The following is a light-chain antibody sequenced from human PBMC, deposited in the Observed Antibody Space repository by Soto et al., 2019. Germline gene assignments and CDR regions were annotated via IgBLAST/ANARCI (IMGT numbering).Light chain of an antibody. Sequence: QSALTQPASVSGSPGQSITISCTGTSSDIHDYKFVSWYQQHPGKAPKLIIYEVTRRPSGVSDRFSGSKSGNMASLTISGLQAEDEADYYCATWDDTLNGPVFGGGTKVTVL. CDR2: EVT. CDR3: ATWDDTLNGPV. J-gene: IGLJ2*01. V-gene: IGLV2-14*01. CDR1: SSDIHDYKF.